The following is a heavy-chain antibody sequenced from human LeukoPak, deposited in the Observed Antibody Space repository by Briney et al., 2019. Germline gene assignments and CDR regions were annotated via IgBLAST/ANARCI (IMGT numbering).Heavy chain of an antibody. Sequence: GGSLRLSCAASGFNFSTYSMNWVRQAPGKGLEWVSYISISSTTIYYADSVKGRFTISRDNAKNLLYLQMNSLRAEDTAVYYCARDSSSWYVPFDYWGQGNLVTVSS. D-gene: IGHD6-13*01. J-gene: IGHJ4*02. CDR3: ARDSSSWYVPFDY. V-gene: IGHV3-48*04. CDR2: ISISSTTI. CDR1: GFNFSTYS.